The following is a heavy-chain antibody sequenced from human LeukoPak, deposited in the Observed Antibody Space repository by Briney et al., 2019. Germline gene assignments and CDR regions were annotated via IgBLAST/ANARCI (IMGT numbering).Heavy chain of an antibody. J-gene: IGHJ4*02. D-gene: IGHD1-14*01. CDR3: ARAPGGNPTTHYFDY. CDR1: GGSISSSSYY. CDR2: IYYSGST. Sequence: KPSETLSLTFTVSGGSISSSSYYWGWIRQPPGKGLEWIGSIYYSGSTYYNPSLKSRVTISVDTSKNQFSLSLSSVTAADTAVYYCARAPGGNPTTHYFDYWGQGTLVTVSS. V-gene: IGHV4-39*07.